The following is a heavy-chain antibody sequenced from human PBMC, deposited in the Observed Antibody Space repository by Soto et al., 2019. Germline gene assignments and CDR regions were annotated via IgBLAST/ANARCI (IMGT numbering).Heavy chain of an antibody. V-gene: IGHV3-11*01. CDR1: GFTFSDFY. J-gene: IGHJ4*02. D-gene: IGHD6-19*01. Sequence: GWSLRLSCAASGFTFSDFYMSLIRQAPGKGLEWISYISNSAGTIYYEDSVKGRFTISRDNAKNSLYLQVHSLRAEDTAVYYCARDHFSASEYWGQGTLVTVSS. CDR3: ARDHFSASEY. CDR2: ISNSAGTI.